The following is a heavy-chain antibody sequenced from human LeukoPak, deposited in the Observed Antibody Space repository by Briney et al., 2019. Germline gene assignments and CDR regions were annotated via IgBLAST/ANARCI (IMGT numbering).Heavy chain of an antibody. D-gene: IGHD2/OR15-2a*01. Sequence: GGSLRLSCAASGFSFMNAWMIWVRQAPGKGLEWVGRIKSNADGGTPDYAAPARGRLTISRDDSKNTLYLQMNSLKTEDTAVYYCTTFYHEYSPYWGRGTLVTVSS. J-gene: IGHJ4*02. V-gene: IGHV3-15*01. CDR3: TTFYHEYSPY. CDR2: IKSNADGGTP. CDR1: GFSFMNAW.